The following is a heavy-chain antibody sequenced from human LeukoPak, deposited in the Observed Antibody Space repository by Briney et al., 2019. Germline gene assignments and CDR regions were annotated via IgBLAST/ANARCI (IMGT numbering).Heavy chain of an antibody. CDR3: ASGPRSYYDFRSGYYTGSWFDP. CDR2: IYYSGST. Sequence: SETLSLTCTVSGGSISSYYWSWIRQPPGKGLEWIGYIYYSGSTNYNPSLKSRVTISVDTSKNQFSLKLSSVTAADTAVYYCASGPRSYYDFRSGYYTGSWFDPWGQGTLVTVSS. J-gene: IGHJ5*02. V-gene: IGHV4-59*01. CDR1: GGSISSYY. D-gene: IGHD3-3*01.